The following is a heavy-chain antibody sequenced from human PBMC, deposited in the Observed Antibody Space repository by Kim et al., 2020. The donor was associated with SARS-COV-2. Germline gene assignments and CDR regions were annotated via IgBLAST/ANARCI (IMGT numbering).Heavy chain of an antibody. J-gene: IGHJ4*02. V-gene: IGHV3-7*01. D-gene: IGHD2-15*01. CDR3: AREAATFDY. CDR2: GSRR. Sequence: GSRRFYVDSVKGRFTISRDNSANSLYLQMNSLRAEDTAVYYCAREAATFDYWGQGTLVTVSS.